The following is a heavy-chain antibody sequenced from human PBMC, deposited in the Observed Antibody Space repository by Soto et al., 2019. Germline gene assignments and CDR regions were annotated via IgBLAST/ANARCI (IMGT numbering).Heavy chain of an antibody. CDR3: ARVGYNWNYYRWFDP. CDR2: ISSSGSTI. D-gene: IGHD1-7*01. J-gene: IGHJ5*02. Sequence: GGSLRLSCAASGFTFSSYSMNWVRQAPGKGLEWVSYISSSGSTIYYADPVKGRFTISRDNAKNSLYLQMNSLRAEDTAVYYCARVGYNWNYYRWFDPWGQGTLVTVSS. V-gene: IGHV3-48*04. CDR1: GFTFSSYS.